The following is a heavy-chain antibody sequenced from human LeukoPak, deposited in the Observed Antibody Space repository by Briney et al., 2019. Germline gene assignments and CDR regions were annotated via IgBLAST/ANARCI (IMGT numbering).Heavy chain of an antibody. Sequence: SETLSLTCAVSGDSISSGDYSWSWLRQPPGKGLEWIGYIFHSGNSYYNPSLKSRVTISVDKSKNQFSLRLTSVTAADAAVYYCARELWFVNAPGSWLDLWGQGTLVTVSS. V-gene: IGHV4-30-2*01. CDR3: ARELWFVNAPGSWLDL. J-gene: IGHJ5*02. CDR1: GDSISSGDYS. CDR2: IFHSGNS. D-gene: IGHD3-10*01.